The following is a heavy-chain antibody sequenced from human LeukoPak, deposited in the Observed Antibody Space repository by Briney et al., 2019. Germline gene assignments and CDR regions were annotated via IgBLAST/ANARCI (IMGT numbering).Heavy chain of an antibody. Sequence: SETPSLTCTVSGGSISSSSYYWGWIRQPPGTGLEWIGSIYYSGSTYYNPSLKSRVTISVDTSKNQFSLKLSSVTAADTAVYYCARRNDFWSGYAEAPEPNWFDPWGQGTLVTVSS. CDR3: ARRNDFWSGYAEAPEPNWFDP. J-gene: IGHJ5*02. D-gene: IGHD3-3*01. CDR2: IYYSGST. CDR1: GGSISSSSYY. V-gene: IGHV4-39*01.